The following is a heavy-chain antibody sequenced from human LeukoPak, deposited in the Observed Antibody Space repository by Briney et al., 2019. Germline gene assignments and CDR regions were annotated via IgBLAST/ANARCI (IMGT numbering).Heavy chain of an antibody. J-gene: IGHJ4*02. Sequence: GGSLRLSCAASGFTFISYGMHWVRQAPGKGLEWVSVISGSGNSRDYADSVKGRFTISRDNSKNTLYLQMNSLRVDDTAVYYCAKDREWDVLDNWGQGTLVSVSS. V-gene: IGHV3-23*01. CDR3: AKDREWDVLDN. CDR1: GFTFISYG. CDR2: ISGSGNSR. D-gene: IGHD1-26*01.